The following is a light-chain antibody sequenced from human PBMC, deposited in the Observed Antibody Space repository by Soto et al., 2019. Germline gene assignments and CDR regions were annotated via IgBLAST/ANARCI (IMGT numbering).Light chain of an antibody. CDR1: QSVSSSY. CDR2: GAS. Sequence: EIVLTQSPGTLSLSPGERATLSCRASQSVSSSYLAWYQQKPGQAPRLLIYGASIRATGIPDRLSGSGSGKDVTLTISRLEPEDFAVYYCQQYGSSPYTFGQGTQLEIK. J-gene: IGKJ2*01. V-gene: IGKV3-20*01. CDR3: QQYGSSPYT.